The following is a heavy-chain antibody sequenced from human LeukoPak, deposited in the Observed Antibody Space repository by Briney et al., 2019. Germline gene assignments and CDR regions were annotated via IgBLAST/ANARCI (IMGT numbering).Heavy chain of an antibody. CDR3: AAGTYNGAWTP. J-gene: IGHJ5*02. CDR2: ISGSGST. D-gene: IGHD1/OR15-1a*01. V-gene: IGHV4-4*07. CDR1: GDSISYFY. Sequence: PSETLSLTCSVSGDSISYFYWSWIRQAAGKGLEWIGRISGSGSTDYNASLKSRVTMSVDTSKNQLSLKVISVTAADTAVYFCAAGTYNGAWTPWGPGTLVTVSS.